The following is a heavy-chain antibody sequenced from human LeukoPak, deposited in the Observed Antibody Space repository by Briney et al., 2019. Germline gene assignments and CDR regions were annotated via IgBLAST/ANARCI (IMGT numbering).Heavy chain of an antibody. J-gene: IGHJ4*02. D-gene: IGHD2-2*02. CDR1: GGSISSSNW. CDR2: IYHSGST. V-gene: IGHV4-4*02. CDR3: AREYPSGPAEY. Sequence: SETLSLTCAVSGGSISSSNWWSWVRQPPGKGLEWIGEIYHSGSTNYNPSLKSRVTISVDKSKNQFSLKLFSVAAADTAVYYCAREYPSGPAEYWGQGTLVTVSS.